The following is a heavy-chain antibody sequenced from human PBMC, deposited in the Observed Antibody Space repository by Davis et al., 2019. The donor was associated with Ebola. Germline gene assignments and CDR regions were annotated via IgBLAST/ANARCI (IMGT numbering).Heavy chain of an antibody. CDR3: ARVSIRPGYYYFGLDV. CDR2: IRTGSTANI. J-gene: IGHJ6*02. V-gene: IGHV3-48*02. CDR1: GFTFSSYD. Sequence: PGGSLRLSCAASGFTFSSYDMNWVRQAPGKGLEWVSFIRTGSTANIYYADSVKGRFTASRDNAKNSLYLQMNGLRDEDTAVYYCARVSIRPGYYYFGLDVWGQGTTVTVSS. D-gene: IGHD3-3*01.